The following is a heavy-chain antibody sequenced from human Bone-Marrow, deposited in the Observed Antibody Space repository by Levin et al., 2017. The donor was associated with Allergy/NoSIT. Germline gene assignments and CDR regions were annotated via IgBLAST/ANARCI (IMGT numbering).Heavy chain of an antibody. CDR3: ARENDRSGYILKY. D-gene: IGHD3-22*01. Sequence: SCAVSGFTVSSKYMTWVRQAPGKGLEWVSVIYAGGDTYYADSVKGRFTISRDTSKNTLHLQMNSLRGEDTAVYYCARENDRSGYILKYWGQGTLVTVSS. J-gene: IGHJ4*02. V-gene: IGHV3-66*01. CDR2: IYAGGDT. CDR1: GFTVSSKY.